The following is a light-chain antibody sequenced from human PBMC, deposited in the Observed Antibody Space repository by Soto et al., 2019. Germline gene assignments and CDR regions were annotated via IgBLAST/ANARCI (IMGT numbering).Light chain of an antibody. J-gene: IGKJ1*01. V-gene: IGKV1-5*01. Sequence: DIQMTQSPSTLSASVGDRVTITCRASQSISSWLAWYQQKPGKAPKLLIYDASSLESGVPSRFSGSGSGTEFTRTISSLQPDDFATYYCKQYNSYPWTFGQGTKVEIK. CDR1: QSISSW. CDR2: DAS. CDR3: KQYNSYPWT.